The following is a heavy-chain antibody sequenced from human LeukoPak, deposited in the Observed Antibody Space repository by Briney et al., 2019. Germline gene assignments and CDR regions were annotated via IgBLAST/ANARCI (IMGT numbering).Heavy chain of an antibody. J-gene: IGHJ4*02. CDR2: ISGSGGST. D-gene: IGHD6-19*01. Sequence: GGSLRLFCAASGFTFSSYAMSWVRQAPGKGLEWVSAISGSGGSTYYADSVKGRFTISRDNSKNTLYLQMNSLRAEDTAVYYCARSIAVAGEGFFDYWGQGTLVTVSS. CDR1: GFTFSSYA. CDR3: ARSIAVAGEGFFDY. V-gene: IGHV3-23*01.